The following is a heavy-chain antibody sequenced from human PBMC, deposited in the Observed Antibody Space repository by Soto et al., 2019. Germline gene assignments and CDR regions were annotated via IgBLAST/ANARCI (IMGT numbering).Heavy chain of an antibody. CDR3: AKESYGGSGSYQWGTFDY. Sequence: EVQLLEAGGGLVQPGGSLRLSCAASGFTFGSSAMSWVRQAPGKGLEWVSAINSNGGTATYPDSVQGRFTISRHNSENTLYLHMNNLRAEDTAVYFCAKESYGGSGSYQWGTFDYWGQGTLVTVSS. D-gene: IGHD3-10*01. CDR2: INSNGGTA. CDR1: GFTFGSSA. V-gene: IGHV3-23*01. J-gene: IGHJ4*02.